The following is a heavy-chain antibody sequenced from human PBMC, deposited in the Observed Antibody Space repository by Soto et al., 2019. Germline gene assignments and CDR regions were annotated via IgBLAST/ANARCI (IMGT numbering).Heavy chain of an antibody. J-gene: IGHJ6*02. Sequence: GSLRLSCAASGFTFSSYGMHWVRQAPGKGLEWVAVIWYDGSNKYYADSVKGRFTISRDNSKNTLYLQMNSLRAEDTAVYYCARDPNLLIPYGMDVWGQGTTVTVSS. CDR1: GFTFSSYG. CDR3: ARDPNLLIPYGMDV. D-gene: IGHD1-1*01. V-gene: IGHV3-33*01. CDR2: IWYDGSNK.